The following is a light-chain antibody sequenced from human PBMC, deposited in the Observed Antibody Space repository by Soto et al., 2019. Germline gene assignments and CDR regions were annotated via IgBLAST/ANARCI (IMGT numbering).Light chain of an antibody. CDR2: LGT. V-gene: IGKV2-28*01. J-gene: IGKJ1*01. Sequence: DIVMTQSPLSLSVTPGEPASISCRSSQSLLQRNGYNYVDWYLQKPGQSPHLLIYLGTNRASGVPDRFSGSGSGSDFTLKISRVEAEDVGVYYCMQSLQTWTFGQGTKVEIK. CDR1: QSLLQRNGYNY. CDR3: MQSLQTWT.